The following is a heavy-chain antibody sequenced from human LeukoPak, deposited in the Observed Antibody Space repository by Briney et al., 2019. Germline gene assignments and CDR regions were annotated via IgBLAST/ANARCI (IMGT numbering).Heavy chain of an antibody. Sequence: PGGSLRLSCAASGFTFYNYAMSWVRQAPGKGLEWVSGISGSGGSTFYAESVKGRFTISRDDSKLYLQMNSLRAEDTAVYYCARDGDTAMVDYWGQGTLVTVSS. D-gene: IGHD5-18*01. J-gene: IGHJ4*02. CDR3: ARDGDTAMVDY. CDR2: ISGSGGST. V-gene: IGHV3-23*01. CDR1: GFTFYNYA.